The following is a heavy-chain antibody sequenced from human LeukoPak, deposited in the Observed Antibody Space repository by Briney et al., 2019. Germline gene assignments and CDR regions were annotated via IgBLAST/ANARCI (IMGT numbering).Heavy chain of an antibody. CDR2: ISSSSSTI. V-gene: IGHV3-48*01. J-gene: IGHJ4*02. CDR1: GFTFSSYS. CDR3: ARDSYDYVWGSYRPAGRFDY. Sequence: GGSLRLSCAASGFTFSSYSMNWVRQAPGKGLEWVSYISSSSSTIYYADSVKGRFTISRDNAKNSLYLQMNSLRAEDTAVYYCARDSYDYVWGSYRPAGRFDYWGQGTLVTVSS. D-gene: IGHD3-16*02.